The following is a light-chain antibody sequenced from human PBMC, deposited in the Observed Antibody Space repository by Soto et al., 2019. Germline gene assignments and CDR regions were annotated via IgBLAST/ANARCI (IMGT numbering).Light chain of an antibody. J-gene: IGLJ2*01. V-gene: IGLV2-23*02. Sequence: QSALTQPASVSGSRGQSITISCTGTRSNVGSYNFVSWYRQYPGKAPELIIYEVSQRPSTFFNRFSGSKSGNTASLTVSGLQSDDEADYFCCSYGGNNTLIFGGGTKL. CDR2: EVS. CDR1: RSNVGSYNF. CDR3: CSYGGNNTLI.